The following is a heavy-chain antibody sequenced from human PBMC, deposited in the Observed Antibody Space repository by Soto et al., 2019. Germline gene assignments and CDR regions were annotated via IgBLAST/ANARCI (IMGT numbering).Heavy chain of an antibody. CDR2: ISSSSSYI. CDR3: AADVGGYIYGLARH. V-gene: IGHV3-21*04. D-gene: IGHD4-17*01. CDR1: GFTFSYYS. J-gene: IGHJ4*02. Sequence: PGGSLRLSCAASGFTFSYYSMNWVRQAPGKGLEWVSSISSSSSYISYADSVKGRFTISRDNAKNSLYLQMNSLRAEDTAVYYCAADVGGYIYGLARHWGPGTLVTVSS.